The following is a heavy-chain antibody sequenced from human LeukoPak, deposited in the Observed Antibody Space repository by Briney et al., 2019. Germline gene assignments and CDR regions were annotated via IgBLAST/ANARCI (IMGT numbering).Heavy chain of an antibody. V-gene: IGHV1-24*01. CDR3: ATEKRITIFGVASPAAFDI. D-gene: IGHD3-3*01. J-gene: IGHJ3*02. Sequence: ASVKVSCKVSGYTLTELSMHWVRQAPGKGLEWMGGFDPEDGETIYAQKFQGRVTMTEDTSTDTAYMELSSLRSEDTAVYYCATEKRITIFGVASPAAFDIWGQGTMVTVSS. CDR1: GYTLTELS. CDR2: FDPEDGET.